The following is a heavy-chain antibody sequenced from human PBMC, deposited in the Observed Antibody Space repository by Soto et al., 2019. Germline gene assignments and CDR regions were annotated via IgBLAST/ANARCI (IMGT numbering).Heavy chain of an antibody. CDR3: ARGVRESYYYYGMDV. J-gene: IGHJ6*02. Sequence: ASVKVSCKASGYTFTSYGISWVRQAPGQGLEWMGWISAYNGNTNYAQKLQGRVTMTTDTSTSTAYMELSSLRSEDTAVYYCARGVRESYYYYGMDVWGQGTTVTVSS. V-gene: IGHV1-18*04. CDR1: GYTFTSYG. CDR2: ISAYNGNT.